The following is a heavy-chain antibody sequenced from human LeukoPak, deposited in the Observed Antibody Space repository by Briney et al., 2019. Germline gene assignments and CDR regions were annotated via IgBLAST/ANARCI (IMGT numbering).Heavy chain of an antibody. D-gene: IGHD4-17*01. CDR2: ISSSSSYI. Sequence: KPGGSLRLSCAASGFTFSSYSMNWIRQAPGKGLEWVSSISSSSSYIYYADSVKGRFTISRDNAKNSLYLQMNSLRAEDTAVYYCATPYELYGDYVDYWGQGTLVTVSS. J-gene: IGHJ4*02. CDR1: GFTFSSYS. V-gene: IGHV3-21*01. CDR3: ATPYELYGDYVDY.